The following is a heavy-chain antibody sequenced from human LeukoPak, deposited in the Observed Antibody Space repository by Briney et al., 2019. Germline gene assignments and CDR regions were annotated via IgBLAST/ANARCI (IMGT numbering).Heavy chain of an antibody. D-gene: IGHD6-25*01. V-gene: IGHV4-34*01. CDR2: INHSGST. J-gene: IGHJ5*02. Sequence: SETLSLTCAVYGGSFSGYYWSWIRQPPGKGLEWIGEINHSGSTNYNPSLKSRVTISVDTSKNQFSLKLSFVTAADTAVYYCARVIAAACRRFDPWGQGTLVTVSS. CDR1: GGSFSGYY. CDR3: ARVIAAACRRFDP.